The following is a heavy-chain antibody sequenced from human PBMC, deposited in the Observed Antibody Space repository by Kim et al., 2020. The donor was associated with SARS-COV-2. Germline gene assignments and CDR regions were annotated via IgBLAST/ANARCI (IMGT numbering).Heavy chain of an antibody. CDR3: ARGSITMVRGVIS. CDR2: IYHSGST. CDR1: GGSISSSNW. J-gene: IGHJ5*02. V-gene: IGHV4-4*02. Sequence: SETLSLTCAVSGGSISSSNWWSWVRQPPGKGLEWIGEIYHSGSTNYNPSLKSRVTISVDKSKNQFSLKLSSVTAADTAVYYCARGSITMVRGVISWGQGTLVTVSS. D-gene: IGHD3-10*01.